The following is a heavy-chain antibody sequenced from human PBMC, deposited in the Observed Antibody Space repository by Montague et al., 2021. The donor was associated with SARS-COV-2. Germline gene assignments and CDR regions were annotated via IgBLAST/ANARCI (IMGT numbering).Heavy chain of an antibody. V-gene: IGHV3-23*01. Sequence: SLSLSCAASRFTVSTAVVSWVRQAPGKGLEWVSTINGGGGSTYYADSMRGRFTISRDNSENTLYLQMNSLRAEDTAIYYCAKGRGTSCSDYWGQGTLVTVSS. CDR1: RFTVSTAV. CDR3: AKGRGTSCSDY. CDR2: INGGGGST. J-gene: IGHJ4*02. D-gene: IGHD2-15*01.